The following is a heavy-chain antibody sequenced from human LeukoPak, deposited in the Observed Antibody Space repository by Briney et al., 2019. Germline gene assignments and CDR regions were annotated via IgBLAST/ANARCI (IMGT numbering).Heavy chain of an antibody. CDR3: AREARATPDF. V-gene: IGHV3-11*01. CDR2: ITNSGDFV. D-gene: IGHD1-26*01. Sequence: GGSLRLSCAASGFRFSGHYMSWIRQAPGKGQELISYITNSGDFVNYADSVKARFTISRDNAKTSLYLQMNSLRAEDTAVYYCAREARATPDFWGQGTVVTVSS. CDR1: GFRFSGHY. J-gene: IGHJ4*02.